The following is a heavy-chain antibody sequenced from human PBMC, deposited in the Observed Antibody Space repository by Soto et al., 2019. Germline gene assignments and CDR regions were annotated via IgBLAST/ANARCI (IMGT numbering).Heavy chain of an antibody. CDR2: INAGNGNT. CDR1: GYTFTSYA. J-gene: IGHJ4*02. CDR3: ARGSWSGYDSEYFDY. Sequence: ASVKVSCKASGYTFTSYAMHWVRQAPGQRLEWMGWINAGNGNTKYSQKFQGRVTITRDTSASTAYMELSSLRSEDTAVYYCARGSWSGYDSEYFDYWGQGTQVTVSS. V-gene: IGHV1-3*01. D-gene: IGHD5-12*01.